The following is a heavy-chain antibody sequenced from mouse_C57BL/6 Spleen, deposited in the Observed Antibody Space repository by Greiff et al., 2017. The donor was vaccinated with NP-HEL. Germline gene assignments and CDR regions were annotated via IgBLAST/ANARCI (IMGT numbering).Heavy chain of an antibody. D-gene: IGHD3-3*01. CDR3: TRDGGGGQAY. Sequence: EVKLVESGEGLVKPGGSLKLSCAASGFTFSSYAMSWVRQTPEKRLEWVAYISSGGDYIYYADTVKGRFTISRDNARNTLYLQMSRWKAEDTAMYYCTRDGGGGQAYWGQGTLVTVSA. CDR2: ISSGGDYI. CDR1: GFTFSSYA. J-gene: IGHJ3*01. V-gene: IGHV5-9-1*02.